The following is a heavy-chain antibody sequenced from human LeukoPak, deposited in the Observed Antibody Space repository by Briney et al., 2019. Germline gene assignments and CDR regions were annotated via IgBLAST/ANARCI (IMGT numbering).Heavy chain of an antibody. CDR2: ISSSNSYI. Sequence: GGSLLLSCAASGFTFSTYNMNWVRQAPGKGLEWVSFISSSNSYIYYADSVKGRFTISRDNAKNSLYLQMNSLRAEDTAVYYCAREIAAAGSNYFDYWGQGTLVTVSS. J-gene: IGHJ4*02. CDR3: AREIAAAGSNYFDY. D-gene: IGHD6-13*01. CDR1: GFTFSTYN. V-gene: IGHV3-21*01.